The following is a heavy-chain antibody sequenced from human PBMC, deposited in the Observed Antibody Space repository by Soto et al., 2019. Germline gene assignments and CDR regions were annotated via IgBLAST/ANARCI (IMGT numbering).Heavy chain of an antibody. Sequence: PSETLSLTCTVSGGSLSSYYWSWIRQPPGKGLEYIGYIYYSGSTSYNPSLKSRVTISVDTSKNQFSLKLSSVTAADTAVYYCARGEWSRYDYWGQGTLVTVSS. J-gene: IGHJ4*02. CDR1: GGSLSSYY. CDR3: ARGEWSRYDY. V-gene: IGHV4-59*01. CDR2: IYYSGST. D-gene: IGHD2-8*01.